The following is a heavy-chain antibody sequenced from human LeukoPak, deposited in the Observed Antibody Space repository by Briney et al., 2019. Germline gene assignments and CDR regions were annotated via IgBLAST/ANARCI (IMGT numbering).Heavy chain of an antibody. J-gene: IGHJ4*02. V-gene: IGHV3-7*01. CDR3: ARTSRSSSIDD. CDR2: INQGGSDK. D-gene: IGHD2-15*01. CDR1: GFTFSNYA. Sequence: GGSLRLSCAASGFTFSNYAMSWVRQAPRKGLEWVANINQGGSDKSYVDSVKGRFTISRDNAKNSLYLEMNSLRVEDTAMYYCARTSRSSSIDDWGQGTLVTVSS.